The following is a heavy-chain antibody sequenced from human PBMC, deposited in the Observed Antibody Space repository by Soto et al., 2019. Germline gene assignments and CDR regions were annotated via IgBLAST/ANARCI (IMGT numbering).Heavy chain of an antibody. V-gene: IGHV3-53*01. Sequence: DGQLVESGGGLIQPGESLRLSCAAFGLTISGKKYVAWVRQAPGKGLEWVSALYDVDGSFYADSVKGRFTTSSDSSETTVYLQINDLRPDDTAVYYCATWHERQHAYDVWGQGTTVTVSS. CDR1: GLTISGKKY. D-gene: IGHD1-1*01. CDR2: LYDVDGS. J-gene: IGHJ3*01. CDR3: ATWHERQHAYDV.